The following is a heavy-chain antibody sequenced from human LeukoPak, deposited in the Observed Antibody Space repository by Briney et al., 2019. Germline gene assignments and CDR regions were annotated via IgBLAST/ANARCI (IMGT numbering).Heavy chain of an antibody. J-gene: IGHJ6*03. CDR2: IYHSGST. V-gene: IGHV4-38-2*01. CDR3: ARPGGIAARPYSYGPPGYYYYMDV. Sequence: KPSETLSLTCAVSGYSISSGYYWGWIRQPPGKGLEWIGSIYHSGSTYYNPSLKSRVTISVDTSKNQFSLKLSSVTAADTAVYYCARPGGIAARPYSYGPPGYYYYMDVWGKGTTVTVSS. CDR1: GYSISSGYY. D-gene: IGHD6-6*01.